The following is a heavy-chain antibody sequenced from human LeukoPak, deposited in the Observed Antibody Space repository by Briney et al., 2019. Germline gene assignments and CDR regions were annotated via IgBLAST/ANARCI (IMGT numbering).Heavy chain of an antibody. CDR3: ARGYCSGGGCYTVEYPPH. J-gene: IGHJ1*01. V-gene: IGHV1-8*02. CDR1: GYTFTDYE. D-gene: IGHD2-15*01. Sequence: EASVKVSCKASGYTFTDYEINWVRQAAGQGLEWMGWMRPNSGETGNVQKFQGRVTMTRNISTNTAYMELTGLRSDDTAVYFCARGYCSGGGCYTVEYPPHWGQGTLVTVSS. CDR2: MRPNSGET.